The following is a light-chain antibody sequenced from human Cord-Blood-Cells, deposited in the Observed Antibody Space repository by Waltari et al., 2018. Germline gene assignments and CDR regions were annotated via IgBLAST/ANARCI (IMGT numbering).Light chain of an antibody. Sequence: QSALTQPASVSGSPGQSITISCTGTSSDVGGYNHVSWYQQHPGKAPKLMIYDVSNRPSGVSNRFSGSKSGNTVSLTISGLQAEDEADYYCSSYTSSSTRVFGGGTKLTVL. CDR2: DVS. V-gene: IGLV2-14*01. CDR1: SSDVGGYNH. CDR3: SSYTSSSTRV. J-gene: IGLJ2*01.